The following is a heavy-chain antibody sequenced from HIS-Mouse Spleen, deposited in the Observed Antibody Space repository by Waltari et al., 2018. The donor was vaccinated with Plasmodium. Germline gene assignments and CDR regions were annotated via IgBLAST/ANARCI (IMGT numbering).Heavy chain of an antibody. Sequence: QVQLQESGPGLVKPSETLSLTCTVPGGSISSYYWSWIRQPPGKGLEWIGCIYYSGSTNYNPSLKSRVTISVDTSKNQFSLKLSSVTAADTAVYYCARDGYSSSWYPFDIWGQGTMVTVSS. V-gene: IGHV4-59*01. D-gene: IGHD6-13*01. CDR3: ARDGYSSSWYPFDI. CDR2: IYYSGST. J-gene: IGHJ3*02. CDR1: GGSISSYY.